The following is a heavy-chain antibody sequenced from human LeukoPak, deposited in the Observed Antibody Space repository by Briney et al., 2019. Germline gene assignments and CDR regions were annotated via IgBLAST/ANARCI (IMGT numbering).Heavy chain of an antibody. V-gene: IGHV3-48*03. Sequence: GGSLRLSCAASGFTFNSYEMNWVRQAPGKGLEWVSYISSSGSTIYYADSVKGRFTISRDSAKDSLYLHMNSLRANERPGYFLARDNRGWKGIAARPKRSDYYYMDVWGKGTTVTVSS. CDR3: ARDNRGWKGIAARPKRSDYYYMDV. CDR2: ISSSGSTI. J-gene: IGHJ6*03. D-gene: IGHD6-6*01. CDR1: GFTFNSYE.